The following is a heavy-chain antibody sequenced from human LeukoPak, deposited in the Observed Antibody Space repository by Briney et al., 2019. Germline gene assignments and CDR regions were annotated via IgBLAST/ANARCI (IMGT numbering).Heavy chain of an antibody. J-gene: IGHJ4*02. CDR3: AKDNAPDRGSSDS. CDR2: INNDGSET. CDR1: GFTFRTNW. D-gene: IGHD6-6*01. V-gene: IGHV3-74*01. Sequence: PGGSLRLSCTASGFTFRTNWMHWVRQAPGKGLVWVSRINNDGSETSYAGSVRGRFTISRDNAKNSLYLQMNSLRAEDTALYYCAKDNAPDRGSSDSWGQGTLVTVSS.